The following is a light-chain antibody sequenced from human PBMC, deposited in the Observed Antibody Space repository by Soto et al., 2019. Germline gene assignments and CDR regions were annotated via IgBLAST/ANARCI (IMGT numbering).Light chain of an antibody. CDR2: AVN. V-gene: IGLV2-14*01. CDR1: ISDVGRYNY. J-gene: IGLJ2*01. CDR3: SSYTGSSTLVL. Sequence: QSVLTQPASVSGSPGQSITISCTGTISDVGRYNYVSWYQQHAGKAPKLMIYAVNNRPSGVSDRFSGSKSGNTASLTISGLQDEDEADYYCSSYTGSSTLVLFGGGTKLTVL.